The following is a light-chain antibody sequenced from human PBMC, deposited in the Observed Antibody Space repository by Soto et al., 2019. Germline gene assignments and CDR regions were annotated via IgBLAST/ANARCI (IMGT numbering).Light chain of an antibody. CDR1: QTVSSNF. J-gene: IGKJ4*01. V-gene: IGKV3-20*01. CDR2: GAS. CDR3: RQYGRSLGFA. Sequence: KELTQSPGTLSLSQGERATLSCRASQTVSSNFLAWYQEKPGQGPRLLIYGASTRATGIPDRFSGSGSGTDFTLTISRLDPEDFAVYYCRQYGRSLGFAVGGGTKVDIK.